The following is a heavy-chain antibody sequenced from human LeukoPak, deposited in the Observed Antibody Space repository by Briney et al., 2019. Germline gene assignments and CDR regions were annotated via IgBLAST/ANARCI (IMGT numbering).Heavy chain of an antibody. J-gene: IGHJ4*02. V-gene: IGHV4-38-2*02. CDR2: IYHSGST. D-gene: IGHD4-17*01. Sequence: SETLSLTCTVSGYSISSGYYWGWIRQPPGKGLEWIGSIYHSGSTYYNPSLKSRVTISVDTSKNQFSLKLSSVTAADTAVYYCARVEGAVTSYYFDYWGQGTLVTVSS. CDR3: ARVEGAVTSYYFDY. CDR1: GYSISSGYY.